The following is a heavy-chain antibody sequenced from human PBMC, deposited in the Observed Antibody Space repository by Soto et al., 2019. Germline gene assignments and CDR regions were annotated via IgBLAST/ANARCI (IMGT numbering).Heavy chain of an antibody. Sequence: GGSLRLSCAASGFTFSNYAMSWVRQAPGKGLEWVSEITGTGGITYYADSVKGRFTISRDNSKNTLYLQMNSLRAEDTAVYHCXKERGYDSNGYYYVIDYWGQGTPVTVSS. J-gene: IGHJ4*02. D-gene: IGHD3-22*01. CDR1: GFTFSNYA. CDR3: XKERGYDSNGYYYVIDY. CDR2: ITGTGGIT. V-gene: IGHV3-23*01.